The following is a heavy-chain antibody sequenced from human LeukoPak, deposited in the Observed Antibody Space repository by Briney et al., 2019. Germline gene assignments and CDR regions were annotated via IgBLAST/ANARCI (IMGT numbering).Heavy chain of an antibody. CDR2: ISYDGSNK. D-gene: IGHD2-15*01. CDR1: GFTFSSYG. V-gene: IGHV3-30*03. Sequence: PGRSLRLSCAASGFTFSSYGMHWVRQAPGKGLEWVAVISYDGSNKYYADSVKGRFTISRDNSKNTLYLQMNSLRAEDTAVYYCARQSSATIVSAFAFWGQGTMVTVSS. CDR3: ARQSSATIVSAFAF. J-gene: IGHJ3*01.